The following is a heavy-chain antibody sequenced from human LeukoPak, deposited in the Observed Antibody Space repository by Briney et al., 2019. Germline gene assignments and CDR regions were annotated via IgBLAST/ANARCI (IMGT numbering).Heavy chain of an antibody. V-gene: IGHV3-53*01. CDR2: IYSAGTT. CDR3: TTGTWIQLWLADY. J-gene: IGHJ4*02. D-gene: IGHD5-18*01. Sequence: PGGSLRLSCAASGFTVSSNSMNWVRQAPGKGLEWVSAIYSAGTTYYADSVKGRFTISRDNSKNTLYLQMNSLRAEDTAVYYCTTGTWIQLWLADYWGQGTLVTVSS. CDR1: GFTVSSNS.